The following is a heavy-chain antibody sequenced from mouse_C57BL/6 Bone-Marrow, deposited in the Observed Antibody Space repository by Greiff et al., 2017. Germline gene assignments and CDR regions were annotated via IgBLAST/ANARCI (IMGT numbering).Heavy chain of an antibody. CDR1: GFTFSDYY. V-gene: IGHV5-16*01. Sequence: DVKLVESEGGLVQPGSSMKLSCTASGFTFSDYYMAWVRQVPEKGLEWVANINYDGSSTYYLDSLKSRFIISRDNAKNILYLQMSSLKSEDTATYYCARAPDYYGFDYWGQGTTLTVSS. CDR3: ARAPDYYGFDY. CDR2: INYDGSST. J-gene: IGHJ2*01. D-gene: IGHD1-1*01.